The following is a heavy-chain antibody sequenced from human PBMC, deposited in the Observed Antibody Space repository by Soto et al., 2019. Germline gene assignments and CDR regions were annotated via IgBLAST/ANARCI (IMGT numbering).Heavy chain of an antibody. CDR2: IIPIFGTA. Sequence: SVKVSCKASGGTFSSYAISWVRQAPGQGLEWMGGIIPIFGTANYAQKFQGRVTITADESTSTAYMELSSLRSEDTAVYYCARGAHNWNYAYFYGMDVWGQGTTVTVS. D-gene: IGHD1-7*01. CDR1: GGTFSSYA. CDR3: ARGAHNWNYAYFYGMDV. V-gene: IGHV1-69*13. J-gene: IGHJ6*02.